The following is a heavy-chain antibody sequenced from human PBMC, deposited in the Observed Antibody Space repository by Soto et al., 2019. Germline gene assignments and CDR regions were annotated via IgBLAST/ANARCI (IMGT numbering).Heavy chain of an antibody. CDR1: GDTFTSYG. J-gene: IGHJ4*02. D-gene: IGHD3-22*01. CDR3: ARARRTSTYYYDSSGYYYGFDY. CDR2: IIPIFGTA. Sequence: GASVKVSCKASGDTFTSYGISWVRQAPGQGLGWMGGIIPIFGTANYAQKFQGRVTITADESTSTAYMELSSLRSEDTAVYYCARARRTSTYYYDSSGYYYGFDYWGQGTLVTVSS. V-gene: IGHV1-69*13.